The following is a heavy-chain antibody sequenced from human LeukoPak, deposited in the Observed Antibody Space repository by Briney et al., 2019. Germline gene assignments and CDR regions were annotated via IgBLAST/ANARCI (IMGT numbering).Heavy chain of an antibody. CDR1: GFSLSTSGVG. Sequence: SGPALVNPTQTIALTCTFSGFSLSTSGVGVGWIRQPPGKALEWLALIYWNDDEHYSPSLKSRLTITKDTSKKQVVLTMTNMDPVDTATHYCAHIPQIGYCSSTSCLKWFDPWGQGTLVTVSS. V-gene: IGHV2-5*01. D-gene: IGHD2-2*01. J-gene: IGHJ5*02. CDR2: IYWNDDE. CDR3: AHIPQIGYCSSTSCLKWFDP.